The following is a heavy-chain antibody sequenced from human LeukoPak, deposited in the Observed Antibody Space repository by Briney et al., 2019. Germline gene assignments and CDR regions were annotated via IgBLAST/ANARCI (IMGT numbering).Heavy chain of an antibody. V-gene: IGHV1-2*02. CDR3: ARDDIVVVPAANVGDY. CDR1: GYTFTGYY. Sequence: ASVKVSCKASGYTFTGYYMHWVRQAPGQGLEWMGWINPNSGGTNYAQKFQGRVTMTRDTSISTAYMELSRLRSDDTAVYYCARDDIVVVPAANVGDYWGQGILVTVSS. D-gene: IGHD2-2*01. J-gene: IGHJ4*02. CDR2: INPNSGGT.